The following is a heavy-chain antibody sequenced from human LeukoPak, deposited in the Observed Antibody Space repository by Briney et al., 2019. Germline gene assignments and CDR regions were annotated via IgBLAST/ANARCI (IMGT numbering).Heavy chain of an antibody. D-gene: IGHD3-10*02. CDR3: ANSVRGVIVRGFDY. CDR1: GFTFSTYS. CDR2: ISASSSYI. V-gene: IGHV3-21*01. J-gene: IGHJ4*02. Sequence: GGSLRLSCAASGFTFSTYSMNWVRQAPGKGLEWVSSISASSSYIYYADSVKGRFTVSRDNAKNSLYLQMNSLRAEDTAVYYCANSVRGVIVRGFDYWGQGTLVTVSS.